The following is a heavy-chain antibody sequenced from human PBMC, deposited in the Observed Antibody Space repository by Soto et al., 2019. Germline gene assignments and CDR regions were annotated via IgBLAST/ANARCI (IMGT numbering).Heavy chain of an antibody. CDR2: INPKFGDT. CDR3: ARNMDYYYGPGSGNGHGF. D-gene: IGHD3-10*01. CDR1: GYTFTAYY. Sequence: QVQLVQSGAEVKEPGDSVRVSCEASGYTFTAYYIHWVRQAPGQGLEWMGWINPKFGDTTYAQDFQGRVSMTRDMSISTVYMELSRLTSHDTAIYYCARNMDYYYGPGSGNGHGFWGQGTTVTV. J-gene: IGHJ6*02. V-gene: IGHV1-2*02.